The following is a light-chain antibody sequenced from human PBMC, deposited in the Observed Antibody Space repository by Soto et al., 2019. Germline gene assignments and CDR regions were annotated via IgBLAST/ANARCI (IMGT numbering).Light chain of an antibody. CDR1: QSVSRF. CDR2: DAS. CDR3: QQRSNSMYT. J-gene: IGKJ2*01. Sequence: EIVLTQSPATLSLSPGERVTLSCRASQSVSRFLAWYQQQPGQAPRLLIYDASNRATGIPARFSGSGSGTDFTLTISSLEPEDFAVYYWQQRSNSMYTFGQGTNLELK. V-gene: IGKV3-11*01.